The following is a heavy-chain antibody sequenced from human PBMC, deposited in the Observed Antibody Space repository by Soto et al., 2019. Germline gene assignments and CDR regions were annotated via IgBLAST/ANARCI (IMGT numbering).Heavy chain of an antibody. D-gene: IGHD3-22*01. CDR3: ATDLSVGVVNKPFDY. V-gene: IGHV4-39*02. CDR2: IYYSGST. J-gene: IGHJ4*02. Sequence: SETLSLTCTVSGDSISSSSYYWGWIRQPPGKGLEWIGSIYYSGSTYYNPSLKSRVTMSVDTSKNHFSLEVSSVTAADTAIYYCATDLSVGVVNKPFDYWGQGTLVTVSS. CDR1: GDSISSSSYY.